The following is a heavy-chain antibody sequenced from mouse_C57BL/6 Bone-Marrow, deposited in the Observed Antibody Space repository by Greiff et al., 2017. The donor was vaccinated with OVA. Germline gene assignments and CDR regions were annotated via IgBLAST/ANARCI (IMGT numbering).Heavy chain of an antibody. CDR3: ARAAMVTLDY. V-gene: IGHV1-55*01. D-gene: IGHD2-2*01. CDR1: GYTFTSYW. CDR2: IYPGSGST. J-gene: IGHJ2*01. Sequence: QVQLKESGAELVKPGASVKMSCKASGYTFTSYWITWVKQRPGQGLEWIGDIYPGSGSTNYNEKFKSKATLTVDTSSSTAYMQLSSLTSEDSAVYYCARAAMVTLDYWGQGTTLTVSS.